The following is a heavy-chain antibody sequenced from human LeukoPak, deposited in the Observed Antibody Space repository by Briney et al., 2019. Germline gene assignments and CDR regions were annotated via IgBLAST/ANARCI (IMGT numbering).Heavy chain of an antibody. Sequence: SETLSLTCTVSGGSMSGHSWSWIRQPPGKGLEWIGFIQPGGSTNYNPSLQSRVSISLDTSKNQFSLKLSSVTAADTAVYYCARDTYDFWRWVSESWGQGTLVTVSS. J-gene: IGHJ4*02. CDR2: IQPGGST. D-gene: IGHD3-3*01. V-gene: IGHV4-4*08. CDR1: GGSMSGHS. CDR3: ARDTYDFWRWVSES.